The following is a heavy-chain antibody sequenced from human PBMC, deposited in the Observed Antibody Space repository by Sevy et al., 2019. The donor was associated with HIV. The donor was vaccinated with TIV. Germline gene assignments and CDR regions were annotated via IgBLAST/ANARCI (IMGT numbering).Heavy chain of an antibody. J-gene: IGHJ4*02. V-gene: IGHV3-7*01. D-gene: IGHD4-17*01. CDR3: AREYTRWAPYYFDY. CDR1: GFTFSSYW. Sequence: GGSLRLSCAASGFTFSSYWMSWVRQAPGKGLEWVANIKQDGSEKYYVDSVKGRFTITRDNAKNSLYLQMNSLRAEDTAVYYCAREYTRWAPYYFDYWGQGTLVTVSS. CDR2: IKQDGSEK.